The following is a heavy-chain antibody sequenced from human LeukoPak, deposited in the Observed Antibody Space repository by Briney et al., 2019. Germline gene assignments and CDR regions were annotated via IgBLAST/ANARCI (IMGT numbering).Heavy chain of an antibody. J-gene: IGHJ4*02. CDR3: AADSTPMVRGFLIAFAY. CDR1: GFTFSGSA. V-gene: IGHV1-58*01. D-gene: IGHD3-10*01. Sequence: SVKVSCKASGFTFSGSAVQWVRQARGQPLEWLGWIIVDSGKTQYQQRLQQRVTITRDMSTNTAYMELSSLTPEDTAVYYCAADSTPMVRGFLIAFAYWGQGAQVTVSS. CDR2: IIVDSGKT.